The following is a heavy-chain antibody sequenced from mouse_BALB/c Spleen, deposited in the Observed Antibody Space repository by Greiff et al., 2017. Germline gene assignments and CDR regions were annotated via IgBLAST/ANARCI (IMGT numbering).Heavy chain of an antibody. J-gene: IGHJ3*01. CDR2: INPSNGGT. Sequence: QVQLKQPGAELVKPGASVKLSCKASGYTFTSYYMYWVKQRPGQGLEWIGGINPSNGGTNFNEKFKSKATLTVDKSSSTAYMQLRSLTSEDSAVYYCTRGGNYVIAYWGQGTLVTVSA. CDR3: TRGGNYVIAY. D-gene: IGHD2-1*01. CDR1: GYTFTSYY. V-gene: IGHV1S81*02.